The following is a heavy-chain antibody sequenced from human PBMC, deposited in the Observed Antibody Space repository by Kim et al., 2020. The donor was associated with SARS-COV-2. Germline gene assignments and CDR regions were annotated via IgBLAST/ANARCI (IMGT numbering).Heavy chain of an antibody. J-gene: IGHJ6*02. CDR2: NIPIFGTA. CDR1: GGTFSSYA. Sequence: SVKVSCKASGGTFSSYAISWVRQAPGQGLEWMGGNIPIFGTANYAQKFQGRVTITADESTSTAYMELSSLRSEDTAVYYCARGVGRGCSGGSCYSIPYYDYGMAVLGEGATVTVSS. CDR3: ARGVGRGCSGGSCYSIPYYDYGMAV. V-gene: IGHV1-69*13. D-gene: IGHD2-15*01.